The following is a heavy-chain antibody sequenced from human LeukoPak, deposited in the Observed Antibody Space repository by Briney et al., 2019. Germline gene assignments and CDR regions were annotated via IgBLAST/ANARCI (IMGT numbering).Heavy chain of an antibody. D-gene: IGHD4-17*01. CDR1: GYTFTSYG. Sequence: ASVKVSCKTSGYTFTSYGINWVRQAPGQGLEWIGWISAYNGNTNYAQKLQGRVTMTTDTSTSTAYMELRSLRSDDTAVYYCARGQGDLTTVTPPNYWGQGTLVTVSS. J-gene: IGHJ4*02. CDR3: ARGQGDLTTVTPPNY. CDR2: ISAYNGNT. V-gene: IGHV1-18*01.